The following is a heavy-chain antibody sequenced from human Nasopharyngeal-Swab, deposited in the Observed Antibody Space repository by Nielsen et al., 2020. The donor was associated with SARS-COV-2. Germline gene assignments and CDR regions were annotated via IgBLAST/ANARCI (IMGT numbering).Heavy chain of an antibody. J-gene: IGHJ6*03. CDR1: GGSISSSSYY. CDR3: ARERGRGGIWNYYYYYMDV. CDR2: IYYSGST. V-gene: IGHV4-39*07. D-gene: IGHD3-10*01. Sequence: LRLSCTVSGGSISSSSYYWGWIRQPPGKGLEWIGRIYYSGSTYYNPSLKSRVTISVDTSKNQFSLKLSSVTAAATAVYYCARERGRGGIWNYYYYYMDVWGKGTTVTVSS.